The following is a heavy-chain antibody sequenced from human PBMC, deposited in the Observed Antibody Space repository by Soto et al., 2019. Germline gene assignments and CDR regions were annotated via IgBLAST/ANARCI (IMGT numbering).Heavy chain of an antibody. CDR3: ARRGGSSWYGYYYYGMDV. CDR1: GYSLTSYW. Sequence: VESLKISCNGSGYSLTSYWISWVRQMPWKGLEWMGRIDPSDSYTNYSPSFQGHVTISADKSISTAYLQWSSLKASDTAMYYCARRGGSSWYGYYYYGMDVWGQGTTVTVSS. D-gene: IGHD6-13*01. CDR2: IDPSDSYT. J-gene: IGHJ6*02. V-gene: IGHV5-10-1*01.